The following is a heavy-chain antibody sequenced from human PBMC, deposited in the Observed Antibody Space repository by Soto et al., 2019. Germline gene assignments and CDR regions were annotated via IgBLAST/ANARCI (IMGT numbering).Heavy chain of an antibody. CDR3: ARATFFYDYSGSFSLHFDY. J-gene: IGHJ4*02. CDR1: SGYIGRYY. CDR2: IYYSGDT. V-gene: IGHV4-59*01. D-gene: IGHD3-16*01. Sequence: PSETLSLTCTVSSGYIGRYYWSWVRQPPGKGLEWIGYIYYSGDTNYNPSLKSRVTISLDTSKNQFSLKLSSVTAADTAVYFCARATFFYDYSGSFSLHFDYWGQGTLVTVS.